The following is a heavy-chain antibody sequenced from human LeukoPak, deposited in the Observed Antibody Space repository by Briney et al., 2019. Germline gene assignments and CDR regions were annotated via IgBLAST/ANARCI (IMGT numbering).Heavy chain of an antibody. V-gene: IGHV3-15*01. CDR3: TTDEDGGLGH. CDR2: IKSKAEDGTA. D-gene: IGHD3-16*01. Sequence: GGSLRLSCAASGLRFSTAWMGWVRQAPGKGLEWVGRIKSKAEDGTAVYTEAVQGRFTISRDDSKDTLYLQMNSLKTEDTAVYYCTTDEDGGLGHWGQGTLVTVSS. J-gene: IGHJ4*02. CDR1: GLRFSTAW.